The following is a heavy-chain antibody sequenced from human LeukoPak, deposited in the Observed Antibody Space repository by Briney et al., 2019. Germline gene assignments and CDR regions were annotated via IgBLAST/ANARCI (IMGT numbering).Heavy chain of an antibody. V-gene: IGHV4-59*08. D-gene: IGHD3/OR15-3a*01. Sequence: PSETLSLTCSVSGDSLSIYYWNWIRQSPGKGLEWIGYFFYTGTTNYNPSLKSRVNMSVDKSKNLVSLTLRSVTAADSAVYYRARRTYHYHGLDVWGPGTTVIVSS. CDR3: ARRTYHYHGLDV. J-gene: IGHJ6*02. CDR1: GDSLSIYY. CDR2: FFYTGTT.